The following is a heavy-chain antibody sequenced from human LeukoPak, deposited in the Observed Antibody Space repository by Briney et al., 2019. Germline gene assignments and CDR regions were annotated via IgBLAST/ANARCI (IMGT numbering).Heavy chain of an antibody. CDR3: ARGSDLWSSSYYFDS. CDR2: ISSSEST. J-gene: IGHJ4*02. D-gene: IGHD3-10*01. CDR1: GGSIRSFY. V-gene: IGHV4-4*07. Sequence: PSETLSLTCTVSGGSIRSFYWSWIRQPAGKGLEWIGRISSSESTSYNPSLRNRVTMSADTSKNQFSLNLNSVSAADTAVYYCARGSDLWSSSYYFDSWGQGTLVTVSS.